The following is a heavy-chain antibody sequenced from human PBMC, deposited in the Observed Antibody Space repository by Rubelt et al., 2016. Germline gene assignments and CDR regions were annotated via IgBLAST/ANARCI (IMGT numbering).Heavy chain of an antibody. Sequence: QVQLVESGGGVVQPGRSLRLSCAASGFTFSRYGMYWVRQAPGKGLEWVAVIWYDGSQKHYADSVKGRFTISRDNSNNMLFREMNTLRAEDTAVYYCVRASYYVNDVLYWDYFDYWGQGTLATVSS. CDR1: GFTFSRYG. D-gene: IGHD3-10*02. CDR2: IWYDGSQK. V-gene: IGHV3-33*01. CDR3: VRASYYVNDVLYWDYFDY. J-gene: IGHJ4*02.